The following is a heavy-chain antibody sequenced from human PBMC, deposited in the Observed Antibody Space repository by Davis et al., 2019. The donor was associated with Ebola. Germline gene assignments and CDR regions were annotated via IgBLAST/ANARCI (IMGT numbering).Heavy chain of an antibody. CDR2: ISAYNGNT. J-gene: IGHJ5*02. Sequence: ASVKVSCKASGYTFTSYGISWVRQAPGQGLEWMGWISAYNGNTNYAQKLQGRVTMTTDTSTSTAYMELRSLRSDDTAVYYCARQGRFLEWLLSWFDPWGQGTLVTVSS. D-gene: IGHD3-3*01. CDR3: ARQGRFLEWLLSWFDP. CDR1: GYTFTSYG. V-gene: IGHV1-18*01.